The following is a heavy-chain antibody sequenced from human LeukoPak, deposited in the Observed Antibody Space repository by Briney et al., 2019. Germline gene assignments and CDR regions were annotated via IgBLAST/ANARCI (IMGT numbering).Heavy chain of an antibody. J-gene: IGHJ6*03. Sequence: SETLSLTCAVSGGSISSSNWWSWVRQPPGKGLEWIGEIYHSGSTNYNPSLKSRVTISVDKSKNQFSLKLSSVTAADTAVYYCARASMGITMVRGVIFPLYYYYYYMDVWGKGTTVTVSS. D-gene: IGHD3-10*01. CDR2: IYHSGST. CDR3: ARASMGITMVRGVIFPLYYYYYYMDV. CDR1: GGSISSSNW. V-gene: IGHV4-4*02.